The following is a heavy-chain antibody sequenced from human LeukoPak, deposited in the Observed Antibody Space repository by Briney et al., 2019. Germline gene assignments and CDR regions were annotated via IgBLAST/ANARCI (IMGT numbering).Heavy chain of an antibody. CDR2: INWNGRIT. CDR1: GLTFDDYA. V-gene: IGHV3-20*04. J-gene: IGHJ6*03. CDR3: ARGSVQLWLRDTYYYMDV. D-gene: IGHD5-18*01. Sequence: GESLRLSGAASGLTFDDYAMNWVRQVPGRGLEWVSGINWNGRITEYADSVKDRFTISRQNTKNSLYLYMNNLGGEDTALYFCARGSVQLWLRDTYYYMDVWGKGTTVTVSS.